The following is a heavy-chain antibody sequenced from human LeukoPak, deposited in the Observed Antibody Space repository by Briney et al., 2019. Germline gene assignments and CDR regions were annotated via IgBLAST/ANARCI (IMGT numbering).Heavy chain of an antibody. J-gene: IGHJ4*02. Sequence: GESLKISCKGSGYIFASYWITWVRQMPGKGLEWMGRIDPSESYTNYSPSFQGHVTISADKSITTAYLQWSSLKASDTAMYYCARLEGGVIVDYWGQGTLVTVSS. V-gene: IGHV5-10-1*01. D-gene: IGHD3-16*02. CDR1: GYIFASYW. CDR3: ARLEGGVIVDY. CDR2: IDPSESYT.